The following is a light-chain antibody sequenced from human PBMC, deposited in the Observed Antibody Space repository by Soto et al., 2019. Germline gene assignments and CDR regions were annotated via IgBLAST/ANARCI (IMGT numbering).Light chain of an antibody. J-gene: IGKJ1*01. V-gene: IGKV1-5*01. CDR1: QSISSW. CDR2: DAS. CDR3: QQYDTYSWT. Sequence: DIHMTQSPSCLSASVGDRVTITSRASQSISSWLAWYQQKPGKAPKLLIYDASSLESGVPSRFSGSGSGTEFTLTISSLQADDYATYYCQQYDTYSWTFGQGTKVDIK.